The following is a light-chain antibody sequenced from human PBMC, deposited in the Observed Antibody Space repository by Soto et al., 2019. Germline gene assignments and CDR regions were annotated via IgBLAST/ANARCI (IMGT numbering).Light chain of an antibody. CDR2: KVS. J-gene: IGKJ1*01. CDR3: MQGTHWPWT. V-gene: IGKV2-30*01. CDR1: QSLVYSDGNTY. Sequence: DVVMTQSPLSLPVTLGQPASISCRSSQSLVYSDGNTYLNWFQQRPGQSQRRLIYKVSNRDYGVQDRFSGSGSGNDFTLKISRVEAEDVGVCYCMQGTHWPWTFGQGTKVEIK.